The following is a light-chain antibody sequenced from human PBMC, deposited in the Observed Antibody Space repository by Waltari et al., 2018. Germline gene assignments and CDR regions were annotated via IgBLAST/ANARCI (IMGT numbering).Light chain of an antibody. CDR1: SSDVGGYNY. CDR2: DVS. Sequence: QSALTQPRSVSGSPGQSVTISCTGTSSDVGGYNYVSWYQQHPGKAPKLMIYDVSKRPSGVPDRFSGPKSGNTASLTISGLQAEDEADYYCCSYGGTYSWVFGGGTKLTVL. V-gene: IGLV2-11*01. CDR3: CSYGGTYSWV. J-gene: IGLJ3*02.